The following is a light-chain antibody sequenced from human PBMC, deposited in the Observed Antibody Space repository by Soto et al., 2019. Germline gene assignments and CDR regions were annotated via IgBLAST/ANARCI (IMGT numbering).Light chain of an antibody. J-gene: IGKJ1*01. CDR3: QQYGSSPGT. CDR1: QSVSSSS. V-gene: IGKV3-20*01. Sequence: EIVLTQSPGTLSLSPGERATLSCRASQSVSSSSLAWYQQKPGQAPRLLIYGASSRATGIPDRFSGSGSGTDFTITISRLEPEDFAVYYCQQYGSSPGTFGQGTKVEIK. CDR2: GAS.